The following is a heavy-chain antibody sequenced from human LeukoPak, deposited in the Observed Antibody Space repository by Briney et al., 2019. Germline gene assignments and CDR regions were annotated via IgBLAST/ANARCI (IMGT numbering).Heavy chain of an antibody. CDR1: GDSISSYY. CDR3: ARDAYYYDSSGYSTVDY. CDR2: IFTSGST. D-gene: IGHD3-22*01. V-gene: IGHV4-4*07. Sequence: SETLSLTCNVSGDSISSYYWTWIRQPAGKGLQWIGRIFTSGSTNYNPSLKSRVTMSVDTSKNQFSLKLSSVTAADTAVYYCARDAYYYDSSGYSTVDYWGQGTLVTVSS. J-gene: IGHJ4*02.